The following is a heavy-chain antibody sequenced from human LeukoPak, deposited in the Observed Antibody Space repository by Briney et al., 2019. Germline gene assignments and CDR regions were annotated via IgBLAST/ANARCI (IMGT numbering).Heavy chain of an antibody. D-gene: IGHD6-19*01. CDR3: AKDSRSSGWYNWFDP. J-gene: IGHJ5*02. CDR2: ISGSGDST. V-gene: IGHV3-23*01. CDR1: GFTFSSYA. Sequence: GGSLRLSCAASGFTFSSYAMSWVRQAPGKGLDWVSAISGSGDSTYYADSVKGRFTISRDNSKNTLYLQMNRLRAEATAIYYCAKDSRSSGWYNWFDPWGQGTLVTVSS.